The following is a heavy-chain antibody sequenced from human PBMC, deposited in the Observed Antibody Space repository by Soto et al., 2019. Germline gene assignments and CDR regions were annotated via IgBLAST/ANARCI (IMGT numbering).Heavy chain of an antibody. V-gene: IGHV1-69*13. CDR1: GCTFSNYG. Sequence: GASVTVSCTASGCTFSNYGINWVRQAPGQGLEWMGGIIPIFGTADYAQKFQGRVTITADESTSTAYMELSSLRSEDTAVFYCDRDVGGNPYCYGMDVRGQGTRVTVSS. D-gene: IGHD3-16*01. CDR3: DRDVGGNPYCYGMDV. CDR2: IIPIFGTA. J-gene: IGHJ6*02.